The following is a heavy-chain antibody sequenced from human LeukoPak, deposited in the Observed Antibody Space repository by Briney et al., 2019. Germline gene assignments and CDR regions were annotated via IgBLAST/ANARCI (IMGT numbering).Heavy chain of an antibody. CDR1: GGSLSSYY. D-gene: IGHD3-22*01. Sequence: NPSETLSLTCTVSGGSLSSYYWSWIRQPPEKGLEWIAYIYYSGSTNYDPALKSRVTISVDTSKKQFSLNLSSVTAADTAVYYCARGPVVTSDYYNAFDIWGQGTMVTVSS. V-gene: IGHV4-59*01. CDR3: ARGPVVTSDYYNAFDI. CDR2: IYYSGST. J-gene: IGHJ3*02.